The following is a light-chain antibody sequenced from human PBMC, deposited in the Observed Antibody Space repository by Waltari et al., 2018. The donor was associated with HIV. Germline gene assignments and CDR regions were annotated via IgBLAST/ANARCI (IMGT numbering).Light chain of an antibody. Sequence: AIRMTQSPSSVSASTGDRVSSTCRASQDVSTDVAWYQQKPGKAPKLLISATSTLQSGVPSTFIGTRSGTAFTLTITCLQSEDIATYFCQQYFASPRTFGQGSRVE. CDR2: ATS. CDR3: QQYFASPRT. V-gene: IGKV1-8*01. CDR1: QDVSTD. J-gene: IGKJ1*01.